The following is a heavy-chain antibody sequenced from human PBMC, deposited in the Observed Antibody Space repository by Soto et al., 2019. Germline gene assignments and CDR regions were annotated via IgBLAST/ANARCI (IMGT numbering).Heavy chain of an antibody. J-gene: IGHJ2*01. CDR2: IYHSGST. CDR1: GGSISSNY. CDR3: ARRYYDILTGYPGYFDL. D-gene: IGHD3-9*01. Sequence: QVQLQESGPGPVKPSETLSLTCTVSGGSISSNYWSWIRQPPGKGLEWIGYIYHSGSTNYNPSLKSRVTISVDTSKNQFSLRLSSVTAADTAVYYCARRYYDILTGYPGYFDLWGRGTLVTDSS. V-gene: IGHV4-59*08.